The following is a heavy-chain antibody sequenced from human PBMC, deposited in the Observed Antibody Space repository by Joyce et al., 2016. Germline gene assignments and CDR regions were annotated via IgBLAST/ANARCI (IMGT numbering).Heavy chain of an antibody. CDR2: IFPGDSDV. D-gene: IGHD6-13*01. J-gene: IGHJ4*02. CDR3: ARLGSTSWHY. Sequence: EVQLVQSGAEVKKPGESLKISCKSFGYNFATYWIGWVRQMPGKGLDWMGSIFPGDSDVTYSPSFQGQVTISVDKSIDTAYLQWSSLKASDTAMYYCARLGSTSWHYWGQGTLVTVSS. V-gene: IGHV5-51*01. CDR1: GYNFATYW.